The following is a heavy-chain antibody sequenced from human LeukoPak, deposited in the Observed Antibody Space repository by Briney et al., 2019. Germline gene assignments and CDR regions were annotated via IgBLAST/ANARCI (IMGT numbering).Heavy chain of an antibody. D-gene: IGHD1-26*01. J-gene: IGHJ4*02. CDR2: ISAYNGNT. Sequence: ASVKVSCKASGYTFTSYGISWVRQAPGQGLEWMGWISAYNGNTNYAQKLQGRVTMTTDTSTSTAYMELRSLRSDDTAVYYCARDDYITQVGATFFDYWGQGTLVTVSS. CDR3: ARDDYITQVGATFFDY. V-gene: IGHV1-18*01. CDR1: GYTFTSYG.